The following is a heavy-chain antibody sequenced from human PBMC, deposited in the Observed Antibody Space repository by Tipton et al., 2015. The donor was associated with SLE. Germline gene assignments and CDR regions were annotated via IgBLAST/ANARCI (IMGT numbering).Heavy chain of an antibody. V-gene: IGHV1-8*02. Sequence: QLVQSGAEVKEPGASVKVSCKTSGYTFMNYYIHWVRQAPGQGLEWMGWMNPSGNTAYAQKFQDRLTMTRDTSISTAYMELSSLTSADTAVYFCARETTRTRDGLDVWGQGTTIIVSS. J-gene: IGHJ6*02. CDR2: MNPSGNT. D-gene: IGHD1-1*01. CDR3: ARETTRTRDGLDV. CDR1: GYTFMNYY.